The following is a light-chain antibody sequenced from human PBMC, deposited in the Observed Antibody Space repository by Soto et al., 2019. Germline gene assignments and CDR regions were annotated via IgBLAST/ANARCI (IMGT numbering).Light chain of an antibody. J-gene: IGLJ2*01. CDR3: SSYTSTITVL. CDR2: EVS. Sequence: QSVLTQPASVSGSPGQSITISCTGTSSDVGASKYVSWYQQHPGKAPKLMIYEVSNRPSGVSNRFSGSKSGNTASLTISVLQAEDEADYYCSSYTSTITVLFGGGTKLTVL. V-gene: IGLV2-14*01. CDR1: SSDVGASKY.